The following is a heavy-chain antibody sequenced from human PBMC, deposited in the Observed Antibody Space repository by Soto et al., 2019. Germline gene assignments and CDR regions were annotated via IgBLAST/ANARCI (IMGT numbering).Heavy chain of an antibody. CDR2: IIPSFGTA. D-gene: IGHD5-18*01. V-gene: IGHV1-69*13. CDR3: ARMASFGSLNWFDP. J-gene: IGHJ5*02. CDR1: GGTFSSYA. Sequence: SVKVSCKASGGTFSSYAISWVRQAPGQGLEWMGGIIPSFGTANYAQKFQGRVTITADDSTTTAYMELSSLRSDDTAIYYCARMASFGSLNWFDPWGQGTLVTVSS.